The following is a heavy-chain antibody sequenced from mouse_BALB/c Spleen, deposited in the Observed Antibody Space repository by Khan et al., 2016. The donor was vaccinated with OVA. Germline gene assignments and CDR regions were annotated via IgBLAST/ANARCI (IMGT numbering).Heavy chain of an antibody. CDR2: ILPGSGST. D-gene: IGHD2-1*01. CDR1: GYTFSSYW. V-gene: IGHV1-9*01. J-gene: IGHJ3*01. Sequence: QVQLQQSGAELMKPGASVKISCKATGYTFSSYWIEWVKQRPGQGLEWIGEILPGSGSTKYNEKFKGKATFTADTSSNTAYMQLSSLTSEDYAVYYCARCDGKGLCAYWGQGTLVTVPA. CDR3: ARCDGKGLCAY.